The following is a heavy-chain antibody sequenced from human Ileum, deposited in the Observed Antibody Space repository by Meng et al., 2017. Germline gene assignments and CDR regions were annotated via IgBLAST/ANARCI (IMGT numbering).Heavy chain of an antibody. Sequence: QVRLTQVGCGLLKASETLSLTCAVYGGSFSGYYCSWLRQPPGKGLEWIGEINHSGNTNYNPSLKSRVTLSLDTSKNHFSLNLTSVTAADTAVYYCARGREQQLVRGFGYWGQGTLVTVSS. V-gene: IGHV4-34*01. CDR1: GGSFSGYY. CDR3: ARGREQQLVRGFGY. CDR2: INHSGNT. D-gene: IGHD6-6*01. J-gene: IGHJ4*02.